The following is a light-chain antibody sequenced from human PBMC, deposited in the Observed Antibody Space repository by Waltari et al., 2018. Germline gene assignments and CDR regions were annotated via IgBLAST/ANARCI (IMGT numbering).Light chain of an antibody. V-gene: IGKV3-20*01. CDR1: QGVTNNY. J-gene: IGKJ1*01. CDR2: DVS. CDR3: QQFSGSPWT. Sequence: IVLTQSPGPPPLSTGARATPSCRASQGVTNNYLAWYQQKPGQAPRLLIYDVSRRATGIPDRFSGSGSGTDFTLTISRLEPEDFAVYFCQQFSGSPWTFGQGTRVEIK.